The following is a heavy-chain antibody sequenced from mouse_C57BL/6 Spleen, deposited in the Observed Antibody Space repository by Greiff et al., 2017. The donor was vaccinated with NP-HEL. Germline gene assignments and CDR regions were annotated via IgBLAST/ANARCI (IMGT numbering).Heavy chain of an antibody. D-gene: IGHD2-1*01. CDR1: GYAFTNYL. J-gene: IGHJ4*01. V-gene: IGHV1-54*01. Sequence: QVQLKESGAELVRPGTSVKVSCKASGYAFTNYLIEWVKQRPGQGLEWIGVINPGSGGTNYNEKFKGKATLTADKSSSTAYMQLSSLTSEDSAVYFCARPHGNYPYAMDYWGQGTSVTVSS. CDR2: INPGSGGT. CDR3: ARPHGNYPYAMDY.